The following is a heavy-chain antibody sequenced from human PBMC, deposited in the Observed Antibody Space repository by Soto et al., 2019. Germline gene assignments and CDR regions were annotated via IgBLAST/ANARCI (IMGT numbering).Heavy chain of an antibody. V-gene: IGHV4-39*01. J-gene: IGHJ5*02. D-gene: IGHD2-2*01. Sequence: PSVTLSLTCTVAGGSISSSRCHWGLIRQPPGKGLEWIASIKYSGTTFYNPSLKSRVTLSVDTSKNQFSLKLSSVTAADTAVYYCARATIVLDPAAMVSHWFDPWGQGTLVTVSS. CDR3: ARATIVLDPAAMVSHWFDP. CDR1: GGSISSSRCH. CDR2: IKYSGTT.